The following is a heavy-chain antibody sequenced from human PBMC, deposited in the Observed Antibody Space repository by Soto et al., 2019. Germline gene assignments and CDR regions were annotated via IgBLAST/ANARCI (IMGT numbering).Heavy chain of an antibody. CDR3: ADDGGVVVTTRIFNY. CDR1: GFTFCRYG. CDR2: ISYDGRNK. Sequence: VQLVESGGGVVQPGRSLSLSCAASGFTFCRYGMHWVGQATGTGLDWVAVISYDGRNKNYTDSVKGRFTISRDNYKSALYLQVTSQSAVDTAVYYCADDGGVVVTTRIFNYWGRVTLGTVSS. V-gene: IGHV3-30*18. D-gene: IGHD3-22*01. J-gene: IGHJ4*02.